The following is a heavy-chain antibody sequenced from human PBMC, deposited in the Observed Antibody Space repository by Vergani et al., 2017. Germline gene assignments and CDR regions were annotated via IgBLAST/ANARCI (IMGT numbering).Heavy chain of an antibody. CDR1: GFTFSSYG. J-gene: IGHJ2*01. V-gene: IGHV3-30*18. CDR2: ISYDGSNK. Sequence: VQLVESGGGVVQPGRSLRLSCAASGFTFSSYGMHWVRQAPGKGLEWVAVISYDGSNKYYADSVKGRFTISRDNSKNTLYLQMNSLRAEDTAVYYCAKVKRVVTDNWYFDLWGRGTLVTVSS. D-gene: IGHD2-21*02. CDR3: AKVKRVVTDNWYFDL.